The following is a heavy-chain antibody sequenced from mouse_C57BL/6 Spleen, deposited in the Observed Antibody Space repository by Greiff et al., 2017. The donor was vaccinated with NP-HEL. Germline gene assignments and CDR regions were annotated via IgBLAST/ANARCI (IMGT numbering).Heavy chain of an antibody. CDR2: IYPSDSET. V-gene: IGHV1-61*01. CDR3: ARDYKGAWFAY. CDR1: GYTFTSYW. D-gene: IGHD2-12*01. Sequence: VQLQQPGAELVRPGSSVKLSCKASGYTFTSYWMDWVKQRPGQGLEWIGNIYPSDSETHYNQKFKDKATLTVDKSSSTAYMQLSSLTSEDSAVYYCARDYKGAWFAYWGQGTLVTVSA. J-gene: IGHJ3*01.